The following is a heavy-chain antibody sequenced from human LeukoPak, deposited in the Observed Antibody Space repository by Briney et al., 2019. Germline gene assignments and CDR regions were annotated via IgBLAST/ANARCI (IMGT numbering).Heavy chain of an antibody. Sequence: GRSLRLSCAASGFPFSNYAMHWVRQAPGKGLEWVAVMSFDGSRKFYADSVKGRFTISRDNSNNTLYLQVNNLRAEDTAVYFCARDQSLSLRPLYYFDSWGQGTLVTVSS. CDR3: ARDQSLSLRPLYYFDS. V-gene: IGHV3-30-3*01. CDR1: GFPFSNYA. D-gene: IGHD6-6*01. J-gene: IGHJ4*02. CDR2: MSFDGSRK.